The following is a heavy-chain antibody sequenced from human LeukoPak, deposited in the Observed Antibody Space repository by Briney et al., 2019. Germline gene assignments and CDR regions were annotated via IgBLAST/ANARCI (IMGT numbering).Heavy chain of an antibody. D-gene: IGHD1-26*01. CDR2: IYHSGTT. J-gene: IGHJ5*02. V-gene: IGHV4-38-2*02. CDR3: ARDGSYYRDWFDP. Sequence: SETLSLTCTVSGYSISTGYFWGWIRQTPGKGLEWIRSIYHSGTTYYNPSLKSRVTISVDTSENQFSLKLNSVTAADTAGYYCARDGSYYRDWFDPWGQGTLVTVS. CDR1: GYSISTGYF.